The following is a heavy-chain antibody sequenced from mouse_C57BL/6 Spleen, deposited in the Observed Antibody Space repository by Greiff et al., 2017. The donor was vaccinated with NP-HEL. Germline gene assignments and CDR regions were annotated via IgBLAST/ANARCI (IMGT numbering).Heavy chain of an antibody. CDR1: GYTFTSYW. Sequence: VQLQQPGAELVMPGASVKLSCKASGYTFTSYWMHWVKQRPGQGLEWIGEIDPSDSYTNYNQKFKGKSTLTVDKSSSTAYMQLSSLTSEDSAVYYCARAPYDYDKEYYFDYWGQGTTLTVSS. D-gene: IGHD2-4*01. J-gene: IGHJ2*01. V-gene: IGHV1-69*01. CDR3: ARAPYDYDKEYYFDY. CDR2: IDPSDSYT.